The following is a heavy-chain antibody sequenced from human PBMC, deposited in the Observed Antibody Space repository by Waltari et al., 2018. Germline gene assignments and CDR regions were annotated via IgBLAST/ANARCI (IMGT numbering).Heavy chain of an antibody. D-gene: IGHD2-2*01. V-gene: IGHV4-34*01. J-gene: IGHJ5*02. Sequence: QVQLQQWGAGLLKPSETLSLTCAVYGGSFSGYYWSWIRQPPGKGLEWIGEINHSGSTNYNPSLKRRVTISVDTSKNQFSLKLSSVTAADTAVYYCASARTYCSSTSCNWFDPWGQGTLVTVSS. CDR1: GGSFSGYY. CDR3: ASARTYCSSTSCNWFDP. CDR2: INHSGST.